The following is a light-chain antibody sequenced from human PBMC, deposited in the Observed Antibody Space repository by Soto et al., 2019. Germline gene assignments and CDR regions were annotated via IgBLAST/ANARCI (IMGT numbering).Light chain of an antibody. V-gene: IGLV2-14*01. CDR3: SSYTSSSTAV. Sequence: QSALTQPASVSGSPGQSITISCTGTSSDVGGYNYVSWYQQHPGKAPKLMIYDVSNRPSGVSNLFSGSKSGNTASLTSSGLQAEDEADYYCSSYTSSSTAVFGGGTKLTVL. CDR2: DVS. J-gene: IGLJ2*01. CDR1: SSDVGGYNY.